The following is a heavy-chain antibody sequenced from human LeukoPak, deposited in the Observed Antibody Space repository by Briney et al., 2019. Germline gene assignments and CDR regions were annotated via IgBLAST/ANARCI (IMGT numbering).Heavy chain of an antibody. J-gene: IGHJ3*01. V-gene: IGHV3-64*01. CDR2: ISTNGGGT. D-gene: IGHD2-15*01. CDR3: ARYCSGVSCYSGYDY. CDR1: GFTFSTYA. Sequence: GGSLRLSCAASGFTFSTYAMHWVRQTPGKGLEYVSAISTNGGGTYYANSVKGRFTISRDNSKNTLYLQMGSLRAEDMAVYYCARYCSGVSCYSGYDYWGQGTMVTVSS.